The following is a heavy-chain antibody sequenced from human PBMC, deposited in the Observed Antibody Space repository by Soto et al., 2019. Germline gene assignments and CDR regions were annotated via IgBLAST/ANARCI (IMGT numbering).Heavy chain of an antibody. CDR1: GHRISSDYS. CDR2: MFYRGST. J-gene: IGHJ4*02. Sequence: ETLSLTGDVSGHRISSDYSACWIRQSPGKGMEWIVSMFYRGSTYYNTSLKSRVTISVDTSKNQFSLRLSYVTAADTAMYYCARVPRGYPDDWGQGTLGIVSS. D-gene: IGHD5-12*01. CDR3: ARVPRGYPDD. V-gene: IGHV4-38-2*01.